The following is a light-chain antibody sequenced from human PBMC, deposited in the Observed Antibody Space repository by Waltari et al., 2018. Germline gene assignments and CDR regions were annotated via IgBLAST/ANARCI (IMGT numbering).Light chain of an antibody. Sequence: QSALTQPASVSGSPGQSITISCPGTSSDVGAYTYVCWYQQHPGKAPKLIIYDVSVRPSGVSNRFSGSKSGNTASLTISGLHTEDEADYYCGTSTTTRNHVFGTGTKVTVL. CDR2: DVS. V-gene: IGLV2-14*03. J-gene: IGLJ1*01. CDR3: GTSTTTRNHV. CDR1: SSDVGAYTY.